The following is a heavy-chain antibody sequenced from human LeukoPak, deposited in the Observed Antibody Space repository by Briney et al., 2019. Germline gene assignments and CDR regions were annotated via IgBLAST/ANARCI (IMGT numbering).Heavy chain of an antibody. V-gene: IGHV4-59*01. J-gene: IGHJ6*02. CDR2: IYYSGSS. CDR1: GFSFSNAW. D-gene: IGHD3-16*01. CDR3: AREGGHYGVDV. Sequence: GSLRLSCAASGFSFSNAWMSWVRQAPGKGLEWIGNIYYSGSSTYNPSLKSRVTISVDTSRNQFSLKLSSVTAADTAVYYCAREGGHYGVDVWGQGTTVTVS.